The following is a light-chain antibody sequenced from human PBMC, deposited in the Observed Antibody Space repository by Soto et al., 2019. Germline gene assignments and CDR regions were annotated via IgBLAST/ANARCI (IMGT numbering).Light chain of an antibody. CDR1: NSIKDIY. CDR3: QQYSVSTLT. CDR2: GAY. Sequence: EIVLTQAPGTLSLSPGERATLSCRASNSIKDIYVAWYQQRPGQSPRLLIYGAYKRATGIPDRFSGSGSGTDFTLTIRRLEPEDYAVYYCQQYSVSTLTFGGGTKVEIK. V-gene: IGKV3-20*01. J-gene: IGKJ4*01.